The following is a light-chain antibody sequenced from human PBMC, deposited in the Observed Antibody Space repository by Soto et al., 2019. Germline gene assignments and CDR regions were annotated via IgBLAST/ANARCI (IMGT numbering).Light chain of an antibody. CDR1: QVISNY. V-gene: IGKV1-27*01. CDR2: AAS. CDR3: QIYNSARWT. J-gene: IGKJ1*01. Sequence: DIQMTQSPSSLSASVGDRVTITCRASQVISNYVAWYQQKPGKVPKLLISAASILQSGVPSRFSGSGSGTDFTLTISSLQPEDVAVYYCQIYNSARWTFGQGTKVEIK.